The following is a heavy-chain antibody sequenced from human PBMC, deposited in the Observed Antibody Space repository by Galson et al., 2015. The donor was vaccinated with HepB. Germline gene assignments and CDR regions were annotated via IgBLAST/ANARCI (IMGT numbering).Heavy chain of an antibody. CDR2: ISGRGGST. CDR1: GFSFSDYA. CDR3: AKDTLSIFGVVIQSSAFDI. Sequence: SLRLSCAASGFSFSDYAINWVRQAPGKGLEWVSIISGRGGSTYYTDSVRGRFTISRDNSNNTVYLQMNSLRVEDTAVYYCAKDTLSIFGVVIQSSAFDIWGQGTVVSVSS. J-gene: IGHJ3*02. D-gene: IGHD3-3*01. V-gene: IGHV3-23*01.